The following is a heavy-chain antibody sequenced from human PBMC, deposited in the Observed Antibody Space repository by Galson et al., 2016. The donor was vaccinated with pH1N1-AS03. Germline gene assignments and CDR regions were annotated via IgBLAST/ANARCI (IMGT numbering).Heavy chain of an antibody. Sequence: ETLSLTCTISGDSFSNYYWSWIRETPGRGLEWIGYIYYTGNTKNNPSLESRVIMSLDTSKNQFSLTLKSVTAADTAVYYCARAGPSGYADFDYWSQGILVTVSS. D-gene: IGHD3-22*01. CDR1: GDSFSNYY. CDR3: ARAGPSGYADFDY. CDR2: IYYTGNT. J-gene: IGHJ4*02. V-gene: IGHV4-59*01.